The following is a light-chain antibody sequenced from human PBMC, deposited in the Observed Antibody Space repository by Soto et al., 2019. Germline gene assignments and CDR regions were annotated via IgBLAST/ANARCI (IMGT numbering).Light chain of an antibody. CDR1: QSVFSN. V-gene: IGKV3-15*01. CDR2: SAS. Sequence: EIVMTQSPAFLSVSPGERVILSCRASQSVFSNLAWYQQKPGQAPRLLIYSASARVTGIPARFSGSGSGTEFTLTISSLQSEDFAVYYCQQYHNWPPLTFGGGTKLEIK. J-gene: IGKJ4*01. CDR3: QQYHNWPPLT.